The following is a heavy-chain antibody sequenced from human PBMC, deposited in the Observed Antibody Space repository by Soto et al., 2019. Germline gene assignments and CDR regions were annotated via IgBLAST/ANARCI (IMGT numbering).Heavy chain of an antibody. CDR1: GYTFTTYD. D-gene: IGHD3-3*01. CDR2: MDPNSGST. CDR3: ARERKFDFWRKGLDV. J-gene: IGHJ6*02. Sequence: GASVKVSCKASGYTFTTYDINWVRQAPGQGLEWLGWMDPNSGSTGYAQNFQGRITMNRNISRNTAHMELSSLQSEDTAVYYCARERKFDFWRKGLDVWGQGTTVTVSS. V-gene: IGHV1-8*01.